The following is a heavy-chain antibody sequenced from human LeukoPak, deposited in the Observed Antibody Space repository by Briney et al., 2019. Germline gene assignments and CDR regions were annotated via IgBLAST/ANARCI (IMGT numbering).Heavy chain of an antibody. CDR3: ATDRPSYGYFDY. D-gene: IGHD1-26*01. CDR2: FDPEDGET. Sequence: ASVKVSCKASGGTFSSYAISWVRQAPGQGLEWMGGFDPEDGETIYAQKFQGRVTMTEDTSTDTAYMELSSLRSEDTAVYYCATDRPSYGYFDYWGQGTLVTVSS. J-gene: IGHJ4*02. CDR1: GGTFSSYA. V-gene: IGHV1-24*01.